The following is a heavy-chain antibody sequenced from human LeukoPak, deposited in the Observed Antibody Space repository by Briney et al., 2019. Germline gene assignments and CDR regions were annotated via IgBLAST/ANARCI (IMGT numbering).Heavy chain of an antibody. J-gene: IGHJ4*02. CDR1: GFAFSGYW. D-gene: IGHD6-6*01. V-gene: IGHV3-7*01. Sequence: GGSLRLSCAASGFAFSGYWMSWVRQAPGKGLEWVANINQDGSATYYVDSVKGRFTISRDNIKNSLYLQMNSLRAEDTAVYYCARMGSSSSSYWGQGTLVTVSS. CDR2: INQDGSAT. CDR3: ARMGSSSSSY.